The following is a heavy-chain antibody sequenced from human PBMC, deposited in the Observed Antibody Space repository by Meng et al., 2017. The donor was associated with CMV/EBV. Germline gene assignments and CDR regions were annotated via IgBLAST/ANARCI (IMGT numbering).Heavy chain of an antibody. Sequence: ASVKVSCKASGYTFTGYYMHWVRQAPGQGLEWMGWINPNSGGTNYAQKFQGRVTMTRDTSISTAYMELSRLRSDDTAVYYCARDDFDYYGMDVWGQGTTVTVSS. CDR3: ARDDFDYYGMDV. CDR1: GYTFTGYY. J-gene: IGHJ6*02. V-gene: IGHV1-2*02. CDR2: INPNSGGT. D-gene: IGHD3/OR15-3a*01.